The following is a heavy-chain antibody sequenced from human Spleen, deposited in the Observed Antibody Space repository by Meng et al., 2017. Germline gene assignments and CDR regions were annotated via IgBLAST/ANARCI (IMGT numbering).Heavy chain of an antibody. CDR3: ARGVPDYYDSSGYYLGWFDP. D-gene: IGHD3-22*01. V-gene: IGHV4-31*03. J-gene: IGHJ5*02. CDR2: IYYSGST. CDR1: GGSISSGCYY. Sequence: SETLSLTCTVSGGSISSGCYYWSWIRQHPGKGLEWIGYIYYSGSTYYNPSLKSRVTISVDTSKNQFSLKLSSVTAADTAVYYCARGVPDYYDSSGYYLGWFDPWGKGTLVTVSS.